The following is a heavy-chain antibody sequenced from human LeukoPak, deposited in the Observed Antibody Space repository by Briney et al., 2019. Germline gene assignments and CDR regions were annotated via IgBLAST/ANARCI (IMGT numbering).Heavy chain of an antibody. D-gene: IGHD3-3*01. CDR1: GYTFTSYD. CDR2: MNPNSGNT. V-gene: IGHV1-8*03. J-gene: IGHJ6*03. CDR3: ARGFLEWLHYYYMDV. Sequence: GASVKVSCKASGYTFTSYDINWVRQATGQGLEWMGWMNPNSGNTGYAQKFQGRVTITRNTSISTAYMELSSLRSEDTAVYYCARGFLEWLHYYYMDVWGKGTTVTVSS.